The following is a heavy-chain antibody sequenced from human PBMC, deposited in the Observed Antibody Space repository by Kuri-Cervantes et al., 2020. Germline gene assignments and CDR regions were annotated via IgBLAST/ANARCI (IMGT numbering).Heavy chain of an antibody. V-gene: IGHV3-23*01. CDR1: GFTFDNYA. Sequence: GESLKISCAASGFTFDNYAMTWVRQAPGRGLEWVSSIGVNGGTTKYSDSVKGRFTISRDNSKNTLYLQMNSLRAEDTATYYCAKAPGSSTWFLSHWFGPWGQGALVTVSS. CDR3: AKAPGSSTWFLSHWFGP. CDR2: IGVNGGTT. J-gene: IGHJ5*02. D-gene: IGHD3-10*01.